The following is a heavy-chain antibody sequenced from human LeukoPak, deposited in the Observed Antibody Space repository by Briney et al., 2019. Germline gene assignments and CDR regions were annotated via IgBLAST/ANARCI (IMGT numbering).Heavy chain of an antibody. CDR2: IIPIFGTA. V-gene: IGHV1-69*05. D-gene: IGHD1-20*01. CDR3: ARPSLTGTTLFRAFDI. Sequence: SVKVSCKASGGTFSSYAISWVRQAPGQGLEWMGGIIPIFGTANYAQKFQGRVTMNKDTSTSTAYMELRSLRSDDTAVYYCARPSLTGTTLFRAFDIWGQGTMVTVSS. CDR1: GGTFSSYA. J-gene: IGHJ3*02.